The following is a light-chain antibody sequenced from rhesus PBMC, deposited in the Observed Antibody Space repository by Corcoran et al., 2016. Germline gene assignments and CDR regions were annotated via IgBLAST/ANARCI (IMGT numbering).Light chain of an antibody. CDR1: QSFSSS. CDR2: SAS. CDR3: QQYYSDPPT. J-gene: IGKJ4*01. V-gene: IGKV1-46*01. Sequence: DIQMTQSPSSLSASVGDTVTITCRASQSFSSSLAWYQQKPGKAPKLLIYSASSLQSGVPSRFSGSKAWTDCTLTLSSLQPEDIASYYCQQYYSDPPTFGGGTKVELK.